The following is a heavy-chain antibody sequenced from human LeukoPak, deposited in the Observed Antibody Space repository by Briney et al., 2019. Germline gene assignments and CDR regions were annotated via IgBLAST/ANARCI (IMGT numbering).Heavy chain of an antibody. V-gene: IGHV3-21*06. CDR1: GLPFSTSG. Sequence: PGGSLRLSCTTSGLPFSTSGFNWVRQAPGKGLEWVASIGPTGFARYHADSIKGRLTISRDNANNFLYLQMDSLRAEDTAVYYCATETNGRHYDYWGQGTLLTVSS. CDR3: ATETNGRHYDY. D-gene: IGHD1-14*01. CDR2: IGPTGFAR. J-gene: IGHJ4*02.